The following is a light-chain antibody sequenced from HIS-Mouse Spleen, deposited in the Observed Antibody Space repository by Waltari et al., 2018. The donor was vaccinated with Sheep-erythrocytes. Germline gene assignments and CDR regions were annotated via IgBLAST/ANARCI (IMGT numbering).Light chain of an antibody. Sequence: QYALTQPASVSGSPGQSITIPCTGTRRDVGSYNLVSWYQQHPCKAPKLMIYEGSKRPSGVSNRFSGSKSGNTASLTISGLQAEDEADYYCCSYAGSSTPWVFGGGTKLTVL. CDR1: RRDVGSYNL. J-gene: IGLJ3*02. CDR2: EGS. V-gene: IGLV2-23*01. CDR3: CSYAGSSTPWV.